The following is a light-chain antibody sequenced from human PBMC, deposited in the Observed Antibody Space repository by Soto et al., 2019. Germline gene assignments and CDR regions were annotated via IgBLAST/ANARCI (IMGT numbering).Light chain of an antibody. V-gene: IGKV3-20*01. CDR2: GAS. J-gene: IGKJ1*01. CDR3: QQYGNPPLT. CDR1: EIVLSSY. Sequence: DIVLTQSPGILSLSPGEPVTLSCRACEIVLSSYVAWYQQRPGQAPRLLIYGASSRASGIPDRFSGSGSGTDFTLTISRLEPEDFAVYYCQQYGNPPLTFGQGTTVEFK.